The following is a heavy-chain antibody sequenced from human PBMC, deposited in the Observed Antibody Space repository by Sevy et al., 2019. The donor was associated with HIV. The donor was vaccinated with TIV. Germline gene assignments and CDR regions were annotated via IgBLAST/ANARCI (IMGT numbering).Heavy chain of an antibody. CDR1: EFTFGDYY. D-gene: IGHD3-10*01. CDR3: ARVRYDSGSYYTDY. Sequence: GGSLRLSCTASEFTFGDYYMSWIRQAPGKGLEWVSYISSRSTYTNYADSVKGRFTISRDNARNSLYLQMNSLRAEDTAVYYCARVRYDSGSYYTDYWGQGTLVTVSS. CDR2: ISSRSTYT. V-gene: IGHV3-11*05. J-gene: IGHJ4*02.